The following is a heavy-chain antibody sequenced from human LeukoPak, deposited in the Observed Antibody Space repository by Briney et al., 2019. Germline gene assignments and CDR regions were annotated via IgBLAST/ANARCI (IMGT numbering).Heavy chain of an antibody. V-gene: IGHV3-33*01. CDR2: IWYDGSNR. Sequence: GGSLRLSCAASGFTFSSYGMQWVRQAPGKGLEWVAVIWYDGSNRYYADSVKGRFTISRDNSKNTLYLQLNSLRAEDTAVYYCARVTDSSGWYWYFDYWGQGTLVTVSS. D-gene: IGHD6-19*01. J-gene: IGHJ4*02. CDR3: ARVTDSSGWYWYFDY. CDR1: GFTFSSYG.